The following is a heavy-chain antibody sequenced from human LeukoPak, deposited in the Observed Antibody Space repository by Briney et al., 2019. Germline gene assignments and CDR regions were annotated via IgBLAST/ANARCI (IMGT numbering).Heavy chain of an antibody. Sequence: ASVKVSCKASGYTFTGYYMHWVRQAPGQGLEWMGRINPNSGGTNYAQKFQGRVTMTRVTSISTAYMELSRLRSDDTAVYYCARRIAAAGTMGFDYWGQGTLVTVSS. V-gene: IGHV1-2*06. CDR2: INPNSGGT. CDR3: ARRIAAAGTMGFDY. D-gene: IGHD6-13*01. J-gene: IGHJ4*02. CDR1: GYTFTGYY.